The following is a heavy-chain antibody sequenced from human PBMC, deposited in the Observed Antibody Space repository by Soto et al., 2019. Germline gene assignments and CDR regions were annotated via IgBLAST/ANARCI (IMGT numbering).Heavy chain of an antibody. Sequence: SETLSLTCAVSGYSISSGYYWGWIRQPPGKGLEWIGSIYHSGSTYYNPSLKSRVTISVDTSKNQFSLKLSSVTAADTAVYYCARAWRELKWGVSYFDYWGQGTLVTVSS. J-gene: IGHJ4*02. D-gene: IGHD1-26*01. CDR1: GYSISSGYY. CDR3: ARAWRELKWGVSYFDY. CDR2: IYHSGST. V-gene: IGHV4-38-2*01.